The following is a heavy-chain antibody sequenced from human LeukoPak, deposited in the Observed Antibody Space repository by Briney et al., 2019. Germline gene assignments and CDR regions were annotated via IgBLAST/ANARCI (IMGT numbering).Heavy chain of an antibody. CDR1: GYSFTDYY. CDR2: INPSSGGT. V-gene: IGHV1-2*02. J-gene: IGHJ6*02. CDR3: ARMDPYYYYGMDV. Sequence: EASVKVSCKTSGYSFTDYYMHWVRQAPGQGLEWMGWINPSSGGTSSAQKFQGRVTMTRDTSISTAYMELSRLRSDDTAVYYCARMDPYYYYGMDVWGQGTTVTVSS. D-gene: IGHD3/OR15-3a*01.